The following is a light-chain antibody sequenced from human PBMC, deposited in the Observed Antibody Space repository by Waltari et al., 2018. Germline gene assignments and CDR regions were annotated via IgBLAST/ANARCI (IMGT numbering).Light chain of an antibody. CDR2: DDR. V-gene: IGLV3-21*02. Sequence: YVLTQPPSVSVAPGQTARLACWGNNIGSKSVHWYQQKSGQAPVLVVYDDRDRPSGIPERFSGSNSGNTATLTISRVEAGDEADYHCQVWNSSPDHPGNWVFGGGTKLTVL. CDR3: QVWNSSPDHPGNWV. J-gene: IGLJ3*02. CDR1: NIGSKS.